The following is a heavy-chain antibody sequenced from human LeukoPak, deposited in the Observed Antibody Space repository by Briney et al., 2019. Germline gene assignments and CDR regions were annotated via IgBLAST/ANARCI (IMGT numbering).Heavy chain of an antibody. CDR1: GFTFSSHW. CDR2: IKEDGSVK. D-gene: IGHD6-19*01. J-gene: IGHJ4*02. Sequence: PGGSLRLSCTASGFTFSSHWMTWVRQPPGKGLEWVANIKEDGSVKYYVDSVKGRFTTSRDNTKNVLYLQMNSLRADDTAVYFCARDSTWLLDYWGQGTLITVSS. CDR3: ARDSTWLLDY. V-gene: IGHV3-7*03.